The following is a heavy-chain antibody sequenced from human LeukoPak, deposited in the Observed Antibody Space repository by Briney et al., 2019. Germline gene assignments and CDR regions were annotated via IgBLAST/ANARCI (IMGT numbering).Heavy chain of an antibody. Sequence: SETLSLTCTVSGGSVSSGSYYWSWIRQPPGKGLEWIGYIYYSGSTNHNPSLKSRVTISVDTSKNQFSLKLSSVTAADTAVYYCAREVRYFDWLATYDYWGQGTLVTVSS. J-gene: IGHJ4*02. V-gene: IGHV4-61*01. CDR1: GGSVSSGSYY. D-gene: IGHD3-9*01. CDR2: IYYSGST. CDR3: AREVRYFDWLATYDY.